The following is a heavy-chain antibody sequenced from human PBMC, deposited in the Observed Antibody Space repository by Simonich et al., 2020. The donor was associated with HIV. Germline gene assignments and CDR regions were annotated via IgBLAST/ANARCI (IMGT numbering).Heavy chain of an antibody. J-gene: IGHJ4*02. Sequence: QLQLQESGPGLVKPSETLSLTCSVSGGSISSRSYYWGWIRQPPGEGLEWIGSIYYIGSPYYNPYSKRQGTISLDTDQNQFSLNLSSVTAADTAVYYCVRHVPASPGFLYWGQGTLVTVSS. CDR2: IYYIGSP. CDR1: GGSISSRSYY. CDR3: VRHVPASPGFLY. V-gene: IGHV4-39*01.